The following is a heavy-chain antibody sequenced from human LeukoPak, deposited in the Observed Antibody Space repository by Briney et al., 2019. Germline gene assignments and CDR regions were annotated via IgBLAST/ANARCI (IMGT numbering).Heavy chain of an antibody. CDR1: GYTFSNYG. Sequence: ASVKVSCKASGYTFSNYGISWVRQAPGQGLEWVGWISAYTGKTNYAQEVQGRVTMTTDTSTSTAYMDLRSLRSDDTAVYYCAREKYTYGRGFYFDYWGQGTLVTVSS. V-gene: IGHV1-18*01. D-gene: IGHD5-18*01. J-gene: IGHJ4*02. CDR2: ISAYTGKT. CDR3: AREKYTYGRGFYFDY.